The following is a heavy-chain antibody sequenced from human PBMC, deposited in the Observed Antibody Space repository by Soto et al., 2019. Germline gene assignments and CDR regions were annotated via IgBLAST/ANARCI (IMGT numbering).Heavy chain of an antibody. V-gene: IGHV1-69*13. CDR2: IIPIFGTA. D-gene: IGHD3-22*01. J-gene: IGHJ5*02. Sequence: GASVKVSCKASGGTFSSYAISWVRQAPGQGLEWMGGIIPIFGTANYAQKFQGRVTITADESTSTAYMELSSLRSEDTAVYYCARVAQYYYDSSGYYPRPHWFDPWGQGTLVTV. CDR1: GGTFSSYA. CDR3: ARVAQYYYDSSGYYPRPHWFDP.